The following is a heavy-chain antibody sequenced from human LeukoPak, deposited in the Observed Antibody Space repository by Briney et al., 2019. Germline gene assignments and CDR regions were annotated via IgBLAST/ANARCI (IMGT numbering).Heavy chain of an antibody. D-gene: IGHD3-10*01. J-gene: IGHJ4*02. Sequence: GRSLRLSCAASGFTFSSYAMHWVRQAPGKGLEWVAVISYDGSNKYYADSVKGRFTISRDNSKNTLYLQMNSLRAEDTAVYYCARDPTVRGVVDYWGQGSLVIVSS. CDR3: ARDPTVRGVVDY. CDR1: GFTFSSYA. V-gene: IGHV3-30-3*01. CDR2: ISYDGSNK.